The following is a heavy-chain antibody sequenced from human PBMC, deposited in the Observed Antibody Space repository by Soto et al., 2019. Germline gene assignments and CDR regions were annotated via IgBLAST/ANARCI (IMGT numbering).Heavy chain of an antibody. CDR2: ISYDGSNK. J-gene: IGHJ4*02. CDR3: AKAWTAAIYTGPPIDY. D-gene: IGHD2-2*02. Sequence: QVQLVESGGGVVQPGRSLRLSCAASGFTFSSYGMHWVRQAPGKGLEWVAVISYDGSNKYYADSVKGRFTISRDNSKNTLYLQMNSLRAEDTAVYYCAKAWTAAIYTGPPIDYWGQGTLVTVSS. V-gene: IGHV3-30*18. CDR1: GFTFSSYG.